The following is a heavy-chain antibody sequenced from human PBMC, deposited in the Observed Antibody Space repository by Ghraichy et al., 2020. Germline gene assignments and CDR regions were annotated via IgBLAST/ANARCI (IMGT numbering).Heavy chain of an antibody. CDR1: GFTFSSYW. Sequence: GESLRLSCAVSGFTFSSYWMTWVRQTPRKGLEWVANIKQNGSEENYVDSVKGRFTISRDDAKNSLYLQMNSLRVEDTAMYYCATYSSSRGEWGQGTLVTVSS. J-gene: IGHJ4*02. CDR2: IKQNGSEE. D-gene: IGHD6-6*01. CDR3: ATYSSSRGE. V-gene: IGHV3-7*01.